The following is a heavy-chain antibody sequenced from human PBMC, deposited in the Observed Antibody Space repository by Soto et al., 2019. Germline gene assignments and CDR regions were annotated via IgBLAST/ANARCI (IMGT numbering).Heavy chain of an antibody. J-gene: IGHJ3*01. Sequence: SETLSLTCTFSGFSISCYYWNWIRQSPGKGLEWIGYMYYSGSTKYNPSLKSRVTISVDTSKNQFSLNLRSVTAADTAVYYCARGTVLVVAANKYTDAFDFWGQGTMVTVSS. D-gene: IGHD2-15*01. CDR2: MYYSGST. CDR1: GFSISCYY. V-gene: IGHV4-59*01. CDR3: ARGTVLVVAANKYTDAFDF.